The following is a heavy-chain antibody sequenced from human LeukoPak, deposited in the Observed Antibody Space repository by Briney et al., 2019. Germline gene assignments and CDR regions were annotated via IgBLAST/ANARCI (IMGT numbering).Heavy chain of an antibody. CDR3: AKDRVDSSGYYPYYFDY. Sequence: GGSLRLSCAASGFTVSSNYMSWVRQAPGKGLEWVSIIYSGGSTYYADSVKGRFTISRDNSKNTLYLQMNSLRAEDTAVYYCAKDRVDSSGYYPYYFDYWGQGTLVTVSS. V-gene: IGHV3-53*01. CDR2: IYSGGST. J-gene: IGHJ4*02. CDR1: GFTVSSNY. D-gene: IGHD3-22*01.